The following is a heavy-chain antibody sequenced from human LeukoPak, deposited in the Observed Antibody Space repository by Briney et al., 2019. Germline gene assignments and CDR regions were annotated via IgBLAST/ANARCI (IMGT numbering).Heavy chain of an antibody. J-gene: IGHJ4*02. CDR2: ISSSSGTI. D-gene: IGHD3-10*01. V-gene: IGHV3-48*01. CDR3: ARDGRGLGNYFDY. CDR1: GFTFSSYS. Sequence: GGSLRLSCAASGFTFSSYSMNWVRQAPGKGLEWVSYISSSSGTIYYADSVKGRFTISRDNAKNSLYLQMNSLRAEDTAVYYCARDGRGLGNYFDYWGQGTLVTVSS.